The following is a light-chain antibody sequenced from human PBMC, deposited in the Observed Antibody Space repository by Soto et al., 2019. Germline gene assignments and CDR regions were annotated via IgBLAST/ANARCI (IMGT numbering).Light chain of an antibody. CDR1: SSDVGGYNY. Sequence: QSALTQPRSVSGSPGQSVTISCTGTSSDVGGYNYVSWYQQHPGKAPKLLIYDVTQRPSGVPDRFSGSKSGDTASLTISGLQAEDAADYYCCSYAGSYWSVFGGGTKVTVL. CDR3: CSYAGSYWSV. V-gene: IGLV2-11*01. CDR2: DVT. J-gene: IGLJ2*01.